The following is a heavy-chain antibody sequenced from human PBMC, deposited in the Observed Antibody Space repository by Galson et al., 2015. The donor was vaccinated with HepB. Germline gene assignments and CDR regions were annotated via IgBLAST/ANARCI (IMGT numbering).Heavy chain of an antibody. Sequence: SVKVSCKASGYSFTSHYIHWVRQAPGQGLEWMGIINLDGGSTNYAPKFRGRLTMTMDTSTTTAYMELSSLRSDDTAVYYCARDQAALGVWGDYWGQGTLVTVSS. CDR3: ARDQAALGVWGDY. CDR2: INLDGGST. V-gene: IGHV1-46*01. CDR1: GYSFTSHY. D-gene: IGHD2-21*02. J-gene: IGHJ4*02.